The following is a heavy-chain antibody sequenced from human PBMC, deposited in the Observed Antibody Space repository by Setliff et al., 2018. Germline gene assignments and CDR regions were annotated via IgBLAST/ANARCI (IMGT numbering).Heavy chain of an antibody. V-gene: IGHV1-69*13. CDR3: ARGWAALGIIGY. CDR2: IIPIFGTA. J-gene: IGHJ4*02. CDR1: GGTFSSYA. D-gene: IGHD7-27*01. Sequence: SVKVSCKASGGTFSSYAISWVRQAPGQGLEWMGGIIPIFGTANYAQKFQGRVTITADESTSTAYMELSRLTSEDTAVYFCARGWAALGIIGYWGQGTLVTVSS.